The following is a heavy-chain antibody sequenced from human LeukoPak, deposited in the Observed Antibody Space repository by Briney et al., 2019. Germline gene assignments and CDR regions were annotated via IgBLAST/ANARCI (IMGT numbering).Heavy chain of an antibody. D-gene: IGHD3-22*01. Sequence: SETLSLTCTVSGASINNYYWNWIRQSAGKGLEWIGRVYSSGSTSYNPSLKSRVTISVDTSKNQFSLKLSSVTAADTAVYYCARDYYYDSSGYLMDAFDIWGQGTMVTVSS. CDR1: GASINNYY. CDR3: ARDYYYDSSGYLMDAFDI. J-gene: IGHJ3*02. CDR2: VYSSGST. V-gene: IGHV4-4*07.